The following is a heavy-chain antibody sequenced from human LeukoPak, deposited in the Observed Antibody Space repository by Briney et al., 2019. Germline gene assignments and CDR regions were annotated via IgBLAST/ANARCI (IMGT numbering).Heavy chain of an antibody. D-gene: IGHD6-19*01. CDR3: ARARQWLGVRNWFDP. CDR1: GFTFSDCW. V-gene: IGHV3-7*01. J-gene: IGHJ5*02. CDR2: IKYDGSEK. Sequence: RGSLRLSCAASGFTFSDCWMTWVRQAPGKGLEWVANIKYDGSEKYYVDSLRGRFTISRDNAKNSLYLQMNSLRGEDTAVYYCARARQWLGVRNWFDPWGQGTLVTVSS.